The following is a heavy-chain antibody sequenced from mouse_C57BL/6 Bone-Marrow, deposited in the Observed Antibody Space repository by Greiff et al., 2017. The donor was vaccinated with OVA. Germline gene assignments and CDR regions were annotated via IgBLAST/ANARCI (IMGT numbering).Heavy chain of an antibody. Sequence: QVQLQQPGAELVMPGASVKLSCKASGYTFTSYWMHWVQQRPGQGLPWIGELDPSDSYPNYNQECKGKSTLTVDKSSCTADQQLSSLTSEESAVCYCARDSITTGARDYWGQGTSVTVSS. CDR2: LDPSDSYP. CDR3: ARDSITTGARDY. D-gene: IGHD1-2*01. CDR1: GYTFTSYW. V-gene: IGHV1-69*01. J-gene: IGHJ4*01.